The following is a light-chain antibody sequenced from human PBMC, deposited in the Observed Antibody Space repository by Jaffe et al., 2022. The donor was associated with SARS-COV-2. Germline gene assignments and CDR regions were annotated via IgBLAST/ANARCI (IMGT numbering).Light chain of an antibody. Sequence: DIQMTQSPSSLSASVGDRVTITCRASQSIRRFLNWYQQKPGKAPNLLIYGTSTLQGGVPSRFSGGGSGTDFTLTISSLRPEDFATYYCQQSYLAPRTFGQGTKVEIK. J-gene: IGKJ1*01. CDR2: GTS. CDR3: QQSYLAPRT. CDR1: QSIRRF. V-gene: IGKV1-39*01.